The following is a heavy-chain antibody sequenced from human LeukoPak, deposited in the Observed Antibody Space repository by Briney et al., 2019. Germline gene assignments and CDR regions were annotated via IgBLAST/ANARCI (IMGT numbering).Heavy chain of an antibody. D-gene: IGHD3-22*01. J-gene: IGHJ3*02. CDR1: GFTFSSYW. CDR2: IKQDGSEK. V-gene: IGHV3-7*01. CDR3: ARDNYYDSSATGYAFDI. Sequence: QSGGSLRLSCAASGFTFSSYWMSWVRQAPGKGLEWVANIKQDGSEKYYVDSVKGRFTISRDNAKNSLYLQMNSLRAEDTAVYYCARDNYYDSSATGYAFDIWGQGTMVTVSS.